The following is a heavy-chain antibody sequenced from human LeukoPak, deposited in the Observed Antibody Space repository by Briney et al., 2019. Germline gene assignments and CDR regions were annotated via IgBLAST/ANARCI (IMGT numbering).Heavy chain of an antibody. CDR2: INPNSGGT. CDR3: ARVVVGATASGKDYYYYYYMDV. CDR1: GYTFTSYG. J-gene: IGHJ6*03. D-gene: IGHD1-26*01. Sequence: GASVKVSCKASGYTFTSYGISWVRQAPGQGLEWMGWINPNSGGTNYAQKFQGRVTMTRDTSISTAYMELSRLRSDDTAVYYCARVVVGATASGKDYYYYYYMDVWGKGTTVTISS. V-gene: IGHV1-2*02.